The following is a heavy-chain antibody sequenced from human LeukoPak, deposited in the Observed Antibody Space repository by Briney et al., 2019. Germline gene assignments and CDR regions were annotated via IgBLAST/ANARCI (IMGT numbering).Heavy chain of an antibody. V-gene: IGHV4-39*01. CDR1: GGSISSSSYY. CDR2: IYYSGRT. D-gene: IGHD6-13*01. J-gene: IGHJ2*01. CDR3: ARVSSSWYQDWYFDL. Sequence: PSETLSLTCTVSGGSISSSSYYWGWLRQPPGKGLEWIGSIYYSGRTYYNPSLKSRVTISVDTSKNQFSLKLSSVTAADTAVYYCARVSSSWYQDWYFDLWGRGTLVTVS.